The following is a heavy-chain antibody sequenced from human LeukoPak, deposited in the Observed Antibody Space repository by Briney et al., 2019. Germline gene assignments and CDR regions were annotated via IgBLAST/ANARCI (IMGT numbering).Heavy chain of an antibody. V-gene: IGHV3-23*01. CDR1: GFTFSSYT. D-gene: IGHD3-3*01. Sequence: PGGSLRLSCTASGFTFSSYTMTWVRQAPGKGLKWVSTITTGDGNTYYADSVKGRFTISRDNSKNTLYLQMNSLRAEDTAVYYCAKGTDYDFWSGYYSYYYYGMDVWGQGTTVTVSS. CDR2: ITTGDGNT. J-gene: IGHJ6*02. CDR3: AKGTDYDFWSGYYSYYYYGMDV.